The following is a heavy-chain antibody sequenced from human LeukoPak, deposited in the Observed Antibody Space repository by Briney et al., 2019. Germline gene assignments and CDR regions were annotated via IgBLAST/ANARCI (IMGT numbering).Heavy chain of an antibody. CDR3: AREGAARAMGY. V-gene: IGHV1-18*01. Sequence: ASVKVPCKASGYTFTSYGISWVRQAPGQGLEGMGWISAYNGNTNDAQKLQGRVTMTTDTSTTTAYMELRSLRSGDTVVYYCAREGAARAMGYWGQGTLVTVCS. CDR2: ISAYNGNT. J-gene: IGHJ4*02. CDR1: GYTFTSYG. D-gene: IGHD6-6*01.